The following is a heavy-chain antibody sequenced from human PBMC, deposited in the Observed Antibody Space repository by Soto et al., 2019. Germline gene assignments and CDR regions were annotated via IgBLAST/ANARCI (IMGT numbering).Heavy chain of an antibody. V-gene: IGHV4-59*01. Sequence: XETLYLTCTASGSSMSSYYWSWIRQPPGKGLEWIANIHYSGTTNYNPSLASRVTLSVDTSKNQFSLKMTSVTAADRAMYFCARYNSYAIDYWGRGPLVTVSS. CDR2: IHYSGTT. CDR3: ARYNSYAIDY. J-gene: IGHJ4*02. D-gene: IGHD2-8*01. CDR1: GSSMSSYY.